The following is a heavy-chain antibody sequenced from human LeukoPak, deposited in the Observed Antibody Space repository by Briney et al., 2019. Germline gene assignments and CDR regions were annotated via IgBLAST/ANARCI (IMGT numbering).Heavy chain of an antibody. CDR2: IWYDGSNK. CDR3: ARAFGYSSSWNYFDY. Sequence: GGSLRLSCAASGFTFSSYGMHWVRQAPGKGLEWVAVIWYDGSNKYYADSVKGRFTISRDNSKNTLYLQMNSLRAEDTAVYYCARAFGYSSSWNYFDYWGREPWSPSPQ. CDR1: GFTFSSYG. V-gene: IGHV3-33*01. J-gene: IGHJ4*02. D-gene: IGHD6-13*01.